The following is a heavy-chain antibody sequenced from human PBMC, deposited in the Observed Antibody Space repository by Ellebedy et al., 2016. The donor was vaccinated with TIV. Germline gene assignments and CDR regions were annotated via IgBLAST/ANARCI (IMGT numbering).Heavy chain of an antibody. Sequence: SQTLSLTCAISRDSVSSNSAGWHWIRQSPSRGLEWLGRTYYRSKWYNDYAVSVKSRITINPDTSKNQFSLQLNSVTPEDTAGYYCARRSSRNVMDVWGQGATVTVSS. CDR2: TYYRSKWYN. D-gene: IGHD6-13*01. CDR1: RDSVSSNSAG. V-gene: IGHV6-1*01. J-gene: IGHJ6*02. CDR3: ARRSSRNVMDV.